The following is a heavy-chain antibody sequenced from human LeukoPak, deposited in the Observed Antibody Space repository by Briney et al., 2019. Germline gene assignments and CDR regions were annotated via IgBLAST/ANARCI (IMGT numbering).Heavy chain of an antibody. D-gene: IGHD3-9*01. J-gene: IGHJ4*02. CDR2: INHSGST. V-gene: IGHV4-34*01. CDR3: ARDDYDILTGYHLDY. CDR1: GGSISSYY. Sequence: SETLSLTCTVSGGSISSYYWSWIRQPPGKGLEWIGEINHSGSTNYNPSLKSRDTISVDTSKNQFPLKLSSVTAADTAVYYCARDDYDILTGYHLDYWGQGTLVTVSS.